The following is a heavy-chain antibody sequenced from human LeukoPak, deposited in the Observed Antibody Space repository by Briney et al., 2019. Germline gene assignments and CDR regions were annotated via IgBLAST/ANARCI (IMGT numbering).Heavy chain of an antibody. J-gene: IGHJ4*02. V-gene: IGHV4-59*08. CDR1: GGSISSYY. CDR2: IYYRGST. CDR3: ARQRVRGWYFDY. Sequence: SETLSLTCTVSGGSISSYYWSWIRQPPGKGLEWIGYIYYRGSTNYNPSLKSRVTISVDTSKNQFSLKLSSVTAADTAVYYCARQRVRGWYFDYWGQGTLVTVSS. D-gene: IGHD6-19*01.